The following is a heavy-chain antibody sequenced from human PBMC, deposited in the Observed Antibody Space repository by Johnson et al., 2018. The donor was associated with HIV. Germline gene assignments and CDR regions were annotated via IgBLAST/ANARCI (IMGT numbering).Heavy chain of an antibody. CDR2: ISFDGRNK. CDR1: GFTFSSYT. D-gene: IGHD6-13*01. Sequence: QVQLVESGGGVVQPGRSLRLSCAASGFTFSSYTMYWVRQAPGKGLEWVAVISFDGRNKFYAAYVKGRFPISRDNSKNTLSLQMHSLRAEDTAVYYCARERARQELGLDGAFDIWGQGTMVTVSS. J-gene: IGHJ3*02. V-gene: IGHV3-30*04. CDR3: ARERARQELGLDGAFDI.